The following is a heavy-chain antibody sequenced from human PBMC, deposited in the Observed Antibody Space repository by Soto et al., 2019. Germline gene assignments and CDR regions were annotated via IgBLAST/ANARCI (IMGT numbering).Heavy chain of an antibody. CDR3: ARELLIVVVPAYHP. CDR2: ISSSGSTI. J-gene: IGHJ5*02. D-gene: IGHD2-2*01. CDR1: GFTFSDYY. V-gene: IGHV3-11*01. Sequence: GGSLRLSCAASGFTFSDYYMSWIRQAPGKGLEWVSYISSSGSTIYYADSVKGRFTISRDNAKNSLYLQMNSLRAEDTAVYYCARELLIVVVPAYHPWGQGTLVTVSS.